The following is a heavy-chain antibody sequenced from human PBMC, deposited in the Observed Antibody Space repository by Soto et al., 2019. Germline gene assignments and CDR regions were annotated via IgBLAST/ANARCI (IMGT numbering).Heavy chain of an antibody. J-gene: IGHJ4*02. V-gene: IGHV3-23*01. CDR3: AKDSEIPGPSAAGACLDS. Sequence: GESLRLSCSASGFTFACYAMAWVRQPHGKGVEWVWGIGASGGRTDYENSVKGLFTISRDNSRNTFLLQMYILSGEDTAIYYCAKDSEIPGPSAAGACLDSWGQGTLVTVSS. CDR1: GFTFACYA. D-gene: IGHD6-19*01. CDR2: IGASGGRT.